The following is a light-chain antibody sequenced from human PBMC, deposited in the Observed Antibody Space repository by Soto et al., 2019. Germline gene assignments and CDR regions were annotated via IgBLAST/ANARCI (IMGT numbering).Light chain of an antibody. J-gene: IGLJ2*01. CDR1: SSNIGSNH. Sequence: QSVLTQPPSTSGTPGQRVTISCSGSSSNIGSNHVYWYQQFPGMAPKLLMYRSDQLPTGVPDRFSGSKSGPSASLAISGLRSDDEADYYFSARDDSLSGVVFGGGTKRTVL. V-gene: IGLV1-47*01. CDR2: RSD. CDR3: SARDDSLSGVV.